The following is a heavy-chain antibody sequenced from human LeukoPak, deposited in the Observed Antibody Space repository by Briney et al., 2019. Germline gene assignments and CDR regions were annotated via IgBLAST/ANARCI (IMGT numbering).Heavy chain of an antibody. D-gene: IGHD3-9*01. CDR3: TTRKYDILTGDVDD. Sequence: GGSLRLSCAASGFTFSNAWMSWVRQAPGKGLEWVGRIKSKTDGGTTDYAAPVKGRFTISRDDSKNTLYLQMNSLKTEDTAVYYCTTRKYDILTGDVDDWGQGTLVTVSS. V-gene: IGHV3-15*01. CDR2: IKSKTDGGTT. CDR1: GFTFSNAW. J-gene: IGHJ4*02.